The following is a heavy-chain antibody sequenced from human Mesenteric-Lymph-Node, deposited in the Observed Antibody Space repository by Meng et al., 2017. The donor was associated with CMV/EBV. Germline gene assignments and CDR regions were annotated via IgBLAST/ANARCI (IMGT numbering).Heavy chain of an antibody. CDR3: EDFETG. CDR2: IKQDGSEK. D-gene: IGHD3-3*01. Sequence: GESLKISCVDSGFTFDRFWMIWVRQAPGKGLEWVANIKQDGSEKHYVDSVKGRFTISRDNAKNTLYLQMNSLSAEDTAVYYCEDFETGWGRGTLVTVSS. CDR1: GFTFDRFW. J-gene: IGHJ4*02. V-gene: IGHV3-7*01.